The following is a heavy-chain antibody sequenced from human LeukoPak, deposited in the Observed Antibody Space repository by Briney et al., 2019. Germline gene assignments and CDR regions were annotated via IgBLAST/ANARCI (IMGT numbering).Heavy chain of an antibody. V-gene: IGHV3-74*01. J-gene: IGHJ4*02. CDR2: INTDETVT. CDR3: ATKQWLAPPPDS. Sequence: PGGSLRPSCAASGFTFSKYWMHWVRHAPGPGLERVSRINTDETVTTYEDSVKGRFTVSRDNADNTMFLQMNSVRYEYTAVYYCATKQWLAPPPDSWGQGTAVTVSS. D-gene: IGHD6-19*01. CDR1: GFTFSKYW.